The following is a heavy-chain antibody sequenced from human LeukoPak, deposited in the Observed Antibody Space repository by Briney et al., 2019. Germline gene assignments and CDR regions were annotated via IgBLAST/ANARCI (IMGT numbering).Heavy chain of an antibody. Sequence: GGSLRLSCAASGFTFSTYNMNWVRQAPGKGLEWVSSITASSSYIYYADSVKGRFTISRDNAKNSLYLQMNSLRAEDTAVYYCARDTSNYYDSSGYPSPGYYFDYWGQGTLVTVSS. CDR3: ARDTSNYYDSSGYPSPGYYFDY. D-gene: IGHD3-22*01. V-gene: IGHV3-21*01. J-gene: IGHJ4*02. CDR2: ITASSSYI. CDR1: GFTFSTYN.